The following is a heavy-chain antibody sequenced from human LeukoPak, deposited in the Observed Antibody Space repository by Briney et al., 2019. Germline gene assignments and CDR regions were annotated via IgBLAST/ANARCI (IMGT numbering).Heavy chain of an antibody. Sequence: SETLSLTCTVSGGSISSYYWSWIRQPAGKGLEWIGRIYTSGSTNYNPSLKSRVTMSVDTSKNQFSVKLSSVTAADTAMYYCARLRPRSYSSGWYYFDYWGQGTLVTVSS. J-gene: IGHJ4*02. CDR3: ARLRPRSYSSGWYYFDY. CDR2: IYTSGST. D-gene: IGHD6-19*01. CDR1: GGSISSYY. V-gene: IGHV4-4*07.